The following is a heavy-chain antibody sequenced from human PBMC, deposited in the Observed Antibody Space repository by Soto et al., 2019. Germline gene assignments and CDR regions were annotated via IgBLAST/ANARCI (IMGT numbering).Heavy chain of an antibody. J-gene: IGHJ2*01. CDR2: IIPIFGTA. V-gene: IGHV1-69*12. CDR1: GGTFSSYA. D-gene: IGHD2-2*01. CDR3: ARYGISTSCWRRIDFDL. Sequence: QVQLVQSGAEVKKPGSSVKVSCKASGGTFSSYAISWVRQAPGQGLEWMGGIIPIFGTANYAQKFQGSVTVTADESTSTAYMEQSSLRSEDTAVYYCARYGISTSCWRRIDFDLWGRGTLVTVSS.